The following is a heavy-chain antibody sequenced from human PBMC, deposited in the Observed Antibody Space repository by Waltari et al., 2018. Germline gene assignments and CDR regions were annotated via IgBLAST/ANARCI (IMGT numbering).Heavy chain of an antibody. Sequence: QLQLQESGPGLVKPSETLSLTCTVSGGSIRSSSYYWGWIRQPPGKGLEWIGSIYYSGSTYYNPSLKSRVTISVDTSKNQFSLKLSSVTAADTAVYYCEQTVALYPYYYGMDVWGQGTTVTVSS. J-gene: IGHJ6*02. V-gene: IGHV4-39*01. CDR3: EQTVALYPYYYGMDV. D-gene: IGHD3-16*02. CDR1: GGSIRSSSYY. CDR2: IYYSGST.